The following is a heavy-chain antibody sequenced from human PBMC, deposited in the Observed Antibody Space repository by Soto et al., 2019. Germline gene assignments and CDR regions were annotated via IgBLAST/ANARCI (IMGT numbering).Heavy chain of an antibody. CDR2: IDWDGDK. CDR1: DGSISNYY. Sequence: TLSLTCTVSDGSISNYYWSWIRQPPGKAPEWLARIDWDGDKYYSTSLKTRLTISKAAPEDQVVLTMTNMDPVDTATYYCARDYFDSSGYYHKFDFWGQGAPVTVSS. V-gene: IGHV2-70*11. CDR3: ARDYFDSSGYYHKFDF. J-gene: IGHJ4*02. D-gene: IGHD3-22*01.